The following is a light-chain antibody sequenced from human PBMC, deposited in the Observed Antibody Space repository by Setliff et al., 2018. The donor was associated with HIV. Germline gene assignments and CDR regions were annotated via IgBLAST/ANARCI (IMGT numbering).Light chain of an antibody. J-gene: IGLJ1*01. Sequence: QSALTQPASVSGSPGQSITISCTGTSSDVGGYNYVSWYQPHPGKVPKLIIYEVSNRPSGVSNRFSGSKSDNTASLTISGLQAEDEADYYCSSNTRSRTRVFGTGTKVTVL. CDR2: EVS. CDR1: SSDVGGYNY. V-gene: IGLV2-14*01. CDR3: SSNTRSRTRV.